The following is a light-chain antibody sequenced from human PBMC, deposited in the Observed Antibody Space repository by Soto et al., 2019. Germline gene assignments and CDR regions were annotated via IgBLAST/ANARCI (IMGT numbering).Light chain of an antibody. V-gene: IGLV2-14*01. CDR2: DVS. Sequence: QSALTQPASVSGSPGQSITISCTGTSSDVGGYNYVSWYQQHPGKAPKLMIYDVSDRPSGVSNRFSGSKSGNTASLTISGLQDEDEADYYCSSYTRNSLYVFGTGTKLTVL. J-gene: IGLJ1*01. CDR3: SSYTRNSLYV. CDR1: SSDVGGYNY.